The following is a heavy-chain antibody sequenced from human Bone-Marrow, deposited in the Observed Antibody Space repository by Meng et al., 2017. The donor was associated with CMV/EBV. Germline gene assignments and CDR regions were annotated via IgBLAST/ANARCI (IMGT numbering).Heavy chain of an antibody. J-gene: IGHJ5*02. CDR3: AKSDWFDP. V-gene: IGHV3-74*01. CDR2: IKNGGTST. CDR1: GFSVSRYR. Sequence: GGFWEASGFSVSRYRMHWVRQTPGKGLGWGASIKNGGTSTRYADSVKGRFTNARDNAKKTLYLQMSKLRVEDTAVYYCAKSDWFDPWGQGTLVTVSS.